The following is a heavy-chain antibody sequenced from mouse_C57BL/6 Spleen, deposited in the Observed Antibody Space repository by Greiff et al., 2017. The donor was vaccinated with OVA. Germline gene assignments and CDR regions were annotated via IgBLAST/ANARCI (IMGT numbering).Heavy chain of an antibody. CDR2: IYPRSGNT. CDR3: ARSNGSSLNWYFDV. CDR1: GYTFTSYG. Sequence: VQLQQSGAELARPGASVKLSCKASGYTFTSYGISWVKQRTGQGLEWIGEIYPRSGNTYYNEKFKGKATLPADKSSTTAYMELRSLTSEDSTVYFWARSNGSSLNWYFDVWGTGTTVTVSS. D-gene: IGHD1-1*01. V-gene: IGHV1-81*01. J-gene: IGHJ1*03.